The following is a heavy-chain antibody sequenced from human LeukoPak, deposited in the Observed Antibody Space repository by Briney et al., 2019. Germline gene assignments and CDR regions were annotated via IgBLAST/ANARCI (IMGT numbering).Heavy chain of an antibody. CDR1: GFTFDDYG. Sequence: PGGSLRLSCAASGFTFDDYGMSWVRQAPGTGLEGVSGFNWNGGCKGFVESVKGRFTISRDNAKNSLYLQMNSLRAEDTALYYCARGGSTTVTTYVDYWGQGTLVTVSS. CDR3: ARGGSTTVTTYVDY. J-gene: IGHJ4*02. V-gene: IGHV3-20*04. D-gene: IGHD4-11*01. CDR2: FNWNGGCK.